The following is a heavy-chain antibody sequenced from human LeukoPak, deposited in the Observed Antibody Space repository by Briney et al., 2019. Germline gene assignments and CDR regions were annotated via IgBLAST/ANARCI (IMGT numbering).Heavy chain of an antibody. CDR2: IYPGDSET. J-gene: IGHJ6*03. V-gene: IGHV5-51*01. CDR3: ARLRSYYYYMDV. Sequence: GESRKISCKGSGYTFTNYWIGWVRQMPGKGLEWMGIIYPGDSETRYSPSFQGQVTISADRSITTAYLHWSGLKASDTAMYYCARLRSYYYYMDVWGQGTTVTVS. CDR1: GYTFTNYW. D-gene: IGHD3-10*01.